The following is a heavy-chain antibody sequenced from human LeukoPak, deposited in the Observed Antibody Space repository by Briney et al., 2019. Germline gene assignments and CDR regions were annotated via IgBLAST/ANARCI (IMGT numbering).Heavy chain of an antibody. Sequence: SETLSLTCTVSGGSISSYYWSWIRQLPEKGLEFIGYIYYSGNTNYNPSLKSRVTISVDTSKNQFSLKLSSVTAADTAVYYCASIDTSGYNGYYFDYWGEGTLVTVSS. CDR2: IYYSGNT. J-gene: IGHJ4*02. CDR1: GGSISSYY. V-gene: IGHV4-59*12. CDR3: ASIDTSGYNGYYFDY. D-gene: IGHD3-22*01.